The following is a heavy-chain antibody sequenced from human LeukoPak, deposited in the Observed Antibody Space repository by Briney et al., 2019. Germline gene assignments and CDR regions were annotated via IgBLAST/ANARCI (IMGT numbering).Heavy chain of an antibody. D-gene: IGHD4-23*01. CDR2: MNPNSGNT. CDR1: GYTFTSYD. V-gene: IGHV1-8*01. CDR3: VGGGKSIGAFDI. J-gene: IGHJ3*02. Sequence: ASVKVSCKASGYTFTSYDINWVRQATGQGLEWMGWMNPNSGNTGYAQKFQGRVTMTRNTSISTAYMELSSLRSEDTAVYYCVGGGKSIGAFDIWGQGTMVTVSS.